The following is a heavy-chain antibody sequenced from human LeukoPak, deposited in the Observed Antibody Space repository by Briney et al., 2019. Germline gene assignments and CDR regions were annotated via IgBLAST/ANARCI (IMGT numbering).Heavy chain of an antibody. Sequence: SETLSLTCTVPGGSISSYYWSWIRQPPGKGLEWIGYIYYSGSTNYNPSLKSRVTISVDTSKNQFSLKLSSVTAADTAVYYCARGVRNWFDPWGQGTLVTVSS. CDR2: IYYSGST. D-gene: IGHD1-1*01. J-gene: IGHJ5*02. CDR1: GGSISSYY. CDR3: ARGVRNWFDP. V-gene: IGHV4-59*01.